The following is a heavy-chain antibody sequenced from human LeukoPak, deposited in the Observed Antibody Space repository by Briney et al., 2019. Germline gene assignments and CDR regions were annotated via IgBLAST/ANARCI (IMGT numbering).Heavy chain of an antibody. D-gene: IGHD3-22*01. CDR2: IYHSRST. CDR1: GYSISIGYY. CDR3: ARGTRGYYYYSSGYYYFDY. V-gene: IGHV4-38-2*02. Sequence: SETLSLTCTVSGYSISIGYYWGWIRQPPGTGLEWIGSIYHSRSTYYNPSPKSPSTISVDTSKNQSSMKLSSVTAADTAVYYCARGTRGYYYYSSGYYYFDYWGQGTLVTVSS. J-gene: IGHJ4*02.